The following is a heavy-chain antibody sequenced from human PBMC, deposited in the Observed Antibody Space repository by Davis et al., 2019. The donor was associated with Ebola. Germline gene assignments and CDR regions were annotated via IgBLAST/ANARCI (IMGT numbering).Heavy chain of an antibody. Sequence: PSETLSLTCAVYGGSFSGYYWSWIRQPPGKGLEWIGEINHSGSTNYNPSLKSRVTISVDTSKNQFSLKLSSVTAADTAVYYCASWVQDPPEYIVVVPAALGWFDPWGQGTLVTVSS. V-gene: IGHV4-34*01. CDR2: INHSGST. D-gene: IGHD2-2*01. CDR1: GGSFSGYY. CDR3: ASWVQDPPEYIVVVPAALGWFDP. J-gene: IGHJ5*02.